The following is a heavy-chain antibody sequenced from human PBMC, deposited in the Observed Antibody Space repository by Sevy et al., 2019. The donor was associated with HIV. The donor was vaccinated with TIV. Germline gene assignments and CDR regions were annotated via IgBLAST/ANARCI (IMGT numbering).Heavy chain of an antibody. CDR3: AKDLGRGWTSRSYYDSSGYNDAFDI. D-gene: IGHD3-22*01. V-gene: IGHV3-23*01. J-gene: IGHJ3*02. Sequence: GGSLRLSCAASGFTFSSYAMSWVRQAPGKGLEWVSAISGSGGSTYYADSVKGRFTISRDNSKNTLYLQMNSLRAEDTAVYYCAKDLGRGWTSRSYYDSSGYNDAFDIWGQGTMVTVSS. CDR2: ISGSGGST. CDR1: GFTFSSYA.